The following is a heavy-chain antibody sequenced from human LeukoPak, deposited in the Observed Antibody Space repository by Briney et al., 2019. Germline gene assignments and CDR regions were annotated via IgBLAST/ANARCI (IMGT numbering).Heavy chain of an antibody. D-gene: IGHD3-10*01. CDR2: INCSGST. Sequence: SETLSLTCTVSGGSISSYCWSWVRQPPGKGLEWIGYINCSGSTYYNPSLKSRVTISVDTSKNHFSLKLSSVTAADTAVYYCARYGSGSTWFDPWGQGTLVTVSS. J-gene: IGHJ5*02. V-gene: IGHV4-59*06. CDR3: ARYGSGSTWFDP. CDR1: GGSISSYC.